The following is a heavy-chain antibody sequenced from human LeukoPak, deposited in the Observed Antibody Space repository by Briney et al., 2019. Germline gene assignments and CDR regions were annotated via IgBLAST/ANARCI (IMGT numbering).Heavy chain of an antibody. D-gene: IGHD5-18*01. CDR3: AKDKGHTAMEPYYFDY. CDR1: GFTFSSYW. V-gene: IGHV3-7*03. Sequence: PGGSLRLSCAASGFTFSSYWMSWVRQAPGKGLEWVANIKQDGSEKYYVDSVKGRFTISRDNAKNSLYLQMNSLRAEDTALYYCAKDKGHTAMEPYYFDYWGQGTLVTVSS. CDR2: IKQDGSEK. J-gene: IGHJ4*02.